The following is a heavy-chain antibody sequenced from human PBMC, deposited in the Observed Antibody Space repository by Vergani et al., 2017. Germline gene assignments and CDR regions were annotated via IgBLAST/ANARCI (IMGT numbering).Heavy chain of an antibody. CDR2: INPSGGST. D-gene: IGHD3-16*02. CDR3: ARPPEGIVPPDPRRLDY. V-gene: IGHV1-46*03. Sequence: QVQLVQPGAEVRKPGASVRVSCKTSGDTLTNYYIHWVRQALGQGLEWMGIINPSGGSTTYAQPFQGRLTMTRDTSTSTVYIDLSNLRSEDTAVYYCARPPEGIVPPDPRRLDYWGQGTLVTVSS. J-gene: IGHJ4*02. CDR1: GDTLTNYY.